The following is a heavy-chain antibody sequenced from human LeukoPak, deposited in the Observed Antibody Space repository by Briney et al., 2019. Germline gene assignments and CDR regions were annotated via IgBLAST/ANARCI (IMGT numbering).Heavy chain of an antibody. V-gene: IGHV1-18*04. D-gene: IGHD3-3*01. CDR2: ISADNGNT. CDR3: ASPGIDSITIFGVAESALDY. CDR1: GYTFSSYA. J-gene: IGHJ4*02. Sequence: GASVKVSCKASGYTFSSYAISWVRQAPGQGLEWMGWISADNGNTNHAQKFQGRVTITADESTSTAYMELSSLRSEDTAVYYCASPGIDSITIFGVAESALDYWGQGTLVTVSS.